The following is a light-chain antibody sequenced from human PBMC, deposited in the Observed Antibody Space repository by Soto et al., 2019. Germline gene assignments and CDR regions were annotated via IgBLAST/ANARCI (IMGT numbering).Light chain of an antibody. J-gene: IGKJ1*01. CDR2: GAS. CDR3: QQYGGSPRT. V-gene: IGKV3-20*01. Sequence: EIVLTQSPDTLSLSPGERATLSCRASHTVTSNCLAWYQQKPGQAPRLLIYGASSRATDIPDRFSGSGSGTDFTLTISRLETEDFAVYYCQQYGGSPRTFGQGTKVEIK. CDR1: HTVTSNC.